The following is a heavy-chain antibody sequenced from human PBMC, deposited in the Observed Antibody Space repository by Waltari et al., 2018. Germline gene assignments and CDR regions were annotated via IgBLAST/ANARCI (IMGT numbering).Heavy chain of an antibody. D-gene: IGHD3-10*01. CDR1: GFTFSSYA. Sequence: QVQLVESGGGVVQPGRPLRLSCAASGFTFSSYAMHWVRQAPGKGLEWVAVISYDGSNKYYADSMKGRFTISRDNSKNTLYLQMNSLRAEDTAVYYCARDPYGSGSSPDYWGQGTLVTVSS. V-gene: IGHV3-30-3*01. CDR3: ARDPYGSGSSPDY. CDR2: ISYDGSNK. J-gene: IGHJ4*02.